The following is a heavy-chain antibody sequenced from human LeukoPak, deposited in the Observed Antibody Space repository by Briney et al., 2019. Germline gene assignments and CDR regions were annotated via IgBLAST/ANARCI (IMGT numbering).Heavy chain of an antibody. J-gene: IGHJ4*02. D-gene: IGHD3-10*01. CDR2: ISGGGGRT. Sequence: GSLRLSCAASGFTFSNYAMNWVRQAPGKGLEWVSAISGGGGRTYYADSVRGRFTISRDNSENTLNVQMSNLRAEDTAVYYCAKDLYYYGSGTLDYWGQGALVTVSS. V-gene: IGHV3-23*01. CDR1: GFTFSNYA. CDR3: AKDLYYYGSGTLDY.